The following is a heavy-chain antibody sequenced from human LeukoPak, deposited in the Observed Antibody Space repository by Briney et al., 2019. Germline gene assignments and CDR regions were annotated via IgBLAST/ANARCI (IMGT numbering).Heavy chain of an antibody. D-gene: IGHD2-21*02. V-gene: IGHV3-48*02. Sequence: GGSLRLSCAASGFTFSTYSMNWVRQAPGKGLEWVSYISSSSSTIYYADSVKGRFTISRDNAKNSLYLQMNSLRDEDTAVYYCARVLQRGAYCGGDCSRFDPWGQGTLVIVSS. CDR2: ISSSSSTI. CDR3: ARVLQRGAYCGGDCSRFDP. J-gene: IGHJ5*02. CDR1: GFTFSTYS.